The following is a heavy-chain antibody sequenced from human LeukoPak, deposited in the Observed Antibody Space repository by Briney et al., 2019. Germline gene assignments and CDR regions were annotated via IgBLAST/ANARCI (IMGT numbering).Heavy chain of an antibody. D-gene: IGHD3-10*01. J-gene: IGHJ5*02. V-gene: IGHV4-38-2*02. CDR1: GYSISSGYY. CDR2: IYHSGST. Sequence: SETLSLTCTVSGYSISSGYYWGWIRQPPGKGLEWIGSIYHSGSTYYNPSLKSRVTISVDTSKNQFSLKLSSVTAADTAVYYCARVRGVRGSWFDPWGQGTLVTVSS. CDR3: ARVRGVRGSWFDP.